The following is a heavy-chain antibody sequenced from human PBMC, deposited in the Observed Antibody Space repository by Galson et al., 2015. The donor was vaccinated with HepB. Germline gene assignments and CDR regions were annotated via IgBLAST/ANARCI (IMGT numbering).Heavy chain of an antibody. Sequence: SVKVSCKASGGTFSSYAISWVRQAPGQGLEWMGGIIPILGIANYAQKFQGRVTITADKSTSTAYMELSSLRSEDTAVYYCARVVIIHHYYYMDVWGKGTTVTVSS. J-gene: IGHJ6*03. CDR2: IIPILGIA. CDR3: ARVVIIHHYYYMDV. CDR1: GGTFSSYA. D-gene: IGHD3-3*01. V-gene: IGHV1-69*10.